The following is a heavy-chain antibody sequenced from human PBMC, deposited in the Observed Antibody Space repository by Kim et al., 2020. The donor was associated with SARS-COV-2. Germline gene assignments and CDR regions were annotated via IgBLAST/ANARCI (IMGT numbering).Heavy chain of an antibody. Sequence: SETLSLTCAVSGGSISSSNWWSWVRQPPGKGLEWIGEIYHSGSTNYNPSLKSRVTISVDKSKNQFSLKLSSVTAADTAVYYCARGCSSTSCYASYYFDYWGQGTLVTVSS. D-gene: IGHD2-2*01. CDR1: GGSISSSNW. J-gene: IGHJ4*02. V-gene: IGHV4-4*02. CDR2: IYHSGST. CDR3: ARGCSSTSCYASYYFDY.